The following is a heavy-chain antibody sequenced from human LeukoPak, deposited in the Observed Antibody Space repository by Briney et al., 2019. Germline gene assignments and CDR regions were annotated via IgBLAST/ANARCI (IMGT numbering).Heavy chain of an antibody. D-gene: IGHD4-17*01. J-gene: IGHJ5*02. CDR1: GYSISSGYY. V-gene: IGHV4-38-2*02. CDR3: ARDYGDYGRWFDP. CDR2: IYHSGST. Sequence: SGPGLVKPSETLSLTCTVSGYSISSGYYWGWIRQPPGKGLEWIGSIYHSGSTYYNPSLKSRVTISVDTSKNQFSLKLSSVTAADTAVYYCARDYGDYGRWFDPWGQGTLVTVSS.